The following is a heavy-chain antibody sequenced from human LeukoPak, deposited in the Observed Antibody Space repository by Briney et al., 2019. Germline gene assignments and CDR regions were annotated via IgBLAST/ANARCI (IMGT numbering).Heavy chain of an antibody. D-gene: IGHD3-16*01. CDR2: INQEGTEK. CDR1: GLSISFYW. V-gene: IGHV3-7*04. Sequence: GGSLTLSCAACGLSISFYWLRWVRQVPGKGLEWVANINQEGTEKNYVDSVKGRFTISRDDAKNSVYLQMNRLRDEDTAVYYCARDPEGDDYDMDVWGQGTTVTVSS. J-gene: IGHJ6*02. CDR3: ARDPEGDDYDMDV.